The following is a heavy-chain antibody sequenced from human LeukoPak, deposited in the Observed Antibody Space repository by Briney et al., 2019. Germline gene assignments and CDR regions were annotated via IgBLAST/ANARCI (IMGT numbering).Heavy chain of an antibody. V-gene: IGHV3-7*01. J-gene: IGHJ6*02. D-gene: IGHD2-21*02. CDR3: ARDASTVHYYYYYGMDV. Sequence: GGSLRLSCAASGFTFSSYWMSWVRQAPGKGLEWVANIKQDGSEKYYVDSVKGRFTISRDNAKNSLYLQMNSLRAEDTAVYYCARDASTVHYYYYYGMDVWGQGTTVTVSS. CDR2: IKQDGSEK. CDR1: GFTFSSYW.